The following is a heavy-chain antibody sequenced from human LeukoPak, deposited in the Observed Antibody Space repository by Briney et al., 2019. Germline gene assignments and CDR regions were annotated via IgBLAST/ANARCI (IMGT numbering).Heavy chain of an antibody. CDR1: GYTFTSYG. J-gene: IGHJ5*02. Sequence: ASVKVSCKASGYTFTSYGISWVRQAPGQGLEWMGWISAYNGNTNYAQKLQGRVTMTTDTSTSTAYMELRSLRSDDTAVYYCAKFEEYRNWFDPWGQGTLVTVSS. CDR2: ISAYNGNT. D-gene: IGHD6-6*01. CDR3: AKFEEYRNWFDP. V-gene: IGHV1-18*01.